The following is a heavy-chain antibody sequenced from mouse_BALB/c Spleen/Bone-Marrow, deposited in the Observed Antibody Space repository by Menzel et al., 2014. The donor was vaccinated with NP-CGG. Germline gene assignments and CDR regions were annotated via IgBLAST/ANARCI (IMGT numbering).Heavy chain of an antibody. Sequence: EVKLVESGGGLVQPGGSLRLSCATSGFTFTDYYMSWVRQPPGKALEWLGFIRNKANGYTTEYSASVKGRFTISRDNSQSILYLQMNTLRAEDSATYYCARPNFPYYHGSSYWYFDVWGAGTTVTVSS. CDR1: GFTFTDYY. J-gene: IGHJ1*01. CDR2: IRNKANGYTT. D-gene: IGHD1-1*01. V-gene: IGHV7-3*02. CDR3: ARPNFPYYHGSSYWYFDV.